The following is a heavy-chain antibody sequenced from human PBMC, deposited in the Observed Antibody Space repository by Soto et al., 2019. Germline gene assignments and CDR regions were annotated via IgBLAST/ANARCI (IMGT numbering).Heavy chain of an antibody. V-gene: IGHV4-4*02. Sequence: PSATLSLTCRVSGNSISSSYLLAWVRQSPGKGLEWIGEIYNSETTNYNPSLKSRVTISIDTSKNQFSLKLTSLTATDTAVYYCTRGGASSKWLDPWGQETLVTVSS. CDR3: TRGGASSKWLDP. CDR1: GNSISSSYL. J-gene: IGHJ5*02. CDR2: IYNSETT.